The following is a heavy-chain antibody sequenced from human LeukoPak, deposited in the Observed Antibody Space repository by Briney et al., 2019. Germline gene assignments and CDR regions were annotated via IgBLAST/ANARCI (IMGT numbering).Heavy chain of an antibody. CDR1: GDSMCENY. V-gene: IGHV4-59*01. D-gene: IGHD6-13*01. Sequence: PSETLSLTCTVSGDSMCENYWSWIRQPPGKRLEYIGFIYRTGSSNYNPSLKSRVTMSIDTSKNQFSLKLNSVTAADTAVYYYARGSSSWYLIFDHWGQGTLVTVSS. J-gene: IGHJ4*02. CDR3: ARGSSSWYLIFDH. CDR2: IYRTGSS.